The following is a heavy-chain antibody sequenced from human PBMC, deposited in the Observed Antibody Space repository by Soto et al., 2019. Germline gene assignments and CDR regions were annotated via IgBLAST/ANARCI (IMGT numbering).Heavy chain of an antibody. J-gene: IGHJ3*02. CDR1: GYTFTSYD. D-gene: IGHD2-21*02. CDR3: ARGDPDAFDI. Sequence: ASVKVSWKASGYTFTSYDINLVRLATVQGLEWMGWISAYNGNKNYAQKLQGRVTMTTDTATSTAYMELRSLRSDDTAVYYCARGDPDAFDIWGQGTMVTVSS. V-gene: IGHV1-18*01. CDR2: ISAYNGNK.